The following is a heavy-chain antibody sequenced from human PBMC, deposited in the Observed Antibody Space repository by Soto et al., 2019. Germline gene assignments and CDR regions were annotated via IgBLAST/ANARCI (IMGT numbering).Heavy chain of an antibody. CDR2: ISYDGSNK. V-gene: IGHV3-30*03. Sequence: GGSLSLSCVGSGFTFSSYGTHWGRQAPGKGLEWVEVISYDGSNKYYADSVKGRFTISRDNSKNSLYLQMNNLRVDDAAVYYCARDRSSSWYWEYWGQGTRVTVSS. D-gene: IGHD2-2*01. CDR1: GFTFSSYG. J-gene: IGHJ4*02. CDR3: ARDRSSSWYWEY.